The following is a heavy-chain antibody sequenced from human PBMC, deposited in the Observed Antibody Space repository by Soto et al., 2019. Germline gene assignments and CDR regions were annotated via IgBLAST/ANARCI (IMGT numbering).Heavy chain of an antibody. CDR2: LDYSGTT. CDR3: ARDSFPPYSSSSKGFDY. Sequence: QVQLQESGPGLVKPSETLSLICTVSGGSISSYYWNWIRQSPGKGLEWIASLDYSGTTNYNPSLKSRITTSVDPSEKQFSLKMRSVTAADTAVYYCARDSFPPYSSSSKGFDYWGQGSLVTVST. J-gene: IGHJ4*02. D-gene: IGHD6-6*01. V-gene: IGHV4-59*01. CDR1: GGSISSYY.